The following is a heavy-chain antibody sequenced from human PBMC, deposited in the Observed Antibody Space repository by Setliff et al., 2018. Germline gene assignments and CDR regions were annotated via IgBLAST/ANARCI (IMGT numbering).Heavy chain of an antibody. J-gene: IGHJ6*03. CDR1: SGSISSYY. CDR2: IYIGGSA. V-gene: IGHV4-4*07. Sequence: PSETLSLTCTVSSGSISSYYWSWIRQPAGKGLEWIGHIYIGGSANYNSSLKSRVAMSIDTSKNQFSLKLNSVTAADMAVYYCAREQWLDPPGYYYMDVWAKGTTVTVSS. CDR3: AREQWLDPPGYYYMDV. D-gene: IGHD6-19*01.